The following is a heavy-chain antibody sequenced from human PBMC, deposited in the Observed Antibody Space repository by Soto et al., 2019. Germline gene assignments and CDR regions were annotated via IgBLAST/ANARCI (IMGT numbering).Heavy chain of an antibody. CDR1: GYTFTSSA. CDR3: AAEGSGYYYGMDV. D-gene: IGHD2-15*01. V-gene: IGHV1-58*01. J-gene: IGHJ6*02. Sequence: ASVKVSCKASGYTFTSSAVQWVRQARGQRLEWIGWIVVGSGNTNYAQKFQERVTITRDMSTSTAYMELSSLRSEDTAVYYCAAEGSGYYYGMDVWGQGTTVTVSS. CDR2: IVVGSGNT.